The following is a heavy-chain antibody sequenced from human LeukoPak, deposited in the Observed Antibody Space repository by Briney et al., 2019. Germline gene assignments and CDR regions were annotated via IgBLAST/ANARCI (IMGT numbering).Heavy chain of an antibody. J-gene: IGHJ4*02. V-gene: IGHV3-33*01. CDR3: ATDQMYYYGSRSYSPFNH. CDR1: GFTFSTYG. D-gene: IGHD3-10*01. Sequence: GGALRLSCAASGFTFSTYGMQWVRQAPGKGLEWVALIWYDGNNKYYADSVKGRFTISRDNSKNTLYLQMNSLRAEDTAVYYCATDQMYYYGSRSYSPFNHWGQGTLVTVSS. CDR2: IWYDGNNK.